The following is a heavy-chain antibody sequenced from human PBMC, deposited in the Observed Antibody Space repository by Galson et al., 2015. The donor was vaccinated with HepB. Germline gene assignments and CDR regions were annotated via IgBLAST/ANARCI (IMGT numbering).Heavy chain of an antibody. CDR3: AKSSYCSSTSCPGDWFDP. D-gene: IGHD2-2*01. CDR1: GFTFSSYG. J-gene: IGHJ5*02. CDR2: ISYDGSNK. Sequence: SLRLSCAASGFTFSSYGMHWVRQAPGKGLEWVAVISYDGSNKYYADPVKGRFTISRDNSKNTLYLQMNSLRAEDTAVYYCAKSSYCSSTSCPGDWFDPWGQGTLVTVSS. V-gene: IGHV3-30*18.